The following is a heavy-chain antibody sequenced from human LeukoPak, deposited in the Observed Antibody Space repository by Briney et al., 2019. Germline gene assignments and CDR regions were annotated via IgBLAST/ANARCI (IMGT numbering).Heavy chain of an antibody. CDR1: GFTFSTYA. J-gene: IGHJ3*01. CDR2: MSGSGSST. V-gene: IGHV3-23*01. Sequence: GGSLRLSCAASGFTFSTYAMSWVCQAPAKGLEWLSVMSGSGSSTYYADSVKARFTTTRDNSKNTRYLQMNSLRAEDTAVYYCAKEMATIRAFDFWGQGTMVTVSS. D-gene: IGHD5-24*01. CDR3: AKEMATIRAFDF.